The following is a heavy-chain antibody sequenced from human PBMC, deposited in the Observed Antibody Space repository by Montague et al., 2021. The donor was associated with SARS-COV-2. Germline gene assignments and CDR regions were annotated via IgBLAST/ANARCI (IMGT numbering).Heavy chain of an antibody. J-gene: IGHJ5*02. CDR1: GGSVSSANYF. CDR2: ISYSGST. Sequence: SETLSLTCTVSGGSVSSANYFWSWIRQPPGKGLEWIGYISYSGSTNYNPSLKSRVTLSVDTSKNQFSLRLRSVTAADTAVYYCARSLSYSWFDPWGQGTLVTVSS. D-gene: IGHD2-21*01. CDR3: ARSLSYSWFDP. V-gene: IGHV4-61*01.